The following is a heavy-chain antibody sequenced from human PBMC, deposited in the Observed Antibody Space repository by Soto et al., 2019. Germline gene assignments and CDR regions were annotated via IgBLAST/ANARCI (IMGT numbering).Heavy chain of an antibody. D-gene: IGHD2-2*01. J-gene: IGHJ4*02. CDR2: IRPDGSGK. Sequence: EVQLVESGGNLVQPGGSLRLSCVGSGFTFSSNWMTWVRQAPGKGLAWVGNIRPDGSGKNYVDSVKGRFTISRDNAKNSLYLQMNSLRAEDTAVNYCAREIVVARGASYFDYWGPGTLVTVSS. CDR3: AREIVVARGASYFDY. V-gene: IGHV3-7*04. CDR1: GFTFSSNW.